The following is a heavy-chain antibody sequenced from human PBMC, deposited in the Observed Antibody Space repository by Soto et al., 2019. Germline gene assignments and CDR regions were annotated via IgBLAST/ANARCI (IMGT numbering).Heavy chain of an antibody. CDR2: IYYSGST. D-gene: IGHD3-22*01. CDR1: GGSVSSGSYY. Sequence: SETLSLTCTVSGGSVSSGSYYWSWIRQPPGKGLEWIGYIYYSGSTNYNPSLKSRVTISVDTSKNQFSLKLSSVTAADTAVYYCARANYYDSSGYLYYFDYWGQGTLVTVSS. J-gene: IGHJ4*02. V-gene: IGHV4-61*01. CDR3: ARANYYDSSGYLYYFDY.